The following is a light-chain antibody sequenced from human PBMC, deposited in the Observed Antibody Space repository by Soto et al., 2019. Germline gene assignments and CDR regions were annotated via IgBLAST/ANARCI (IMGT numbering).Light chain of an antibody. V-gene: IGLV2-8*01. Sequence: QSALTQPPSASGSPGQSVTISCIGTSSDVGGYNYVSWYQQHPGKAPKLMIYEVSKRPSGVPDRFSGSKSGNTASLTVSGLQAEDEADYYCSSYAGRNNVVFGGGTKLTVL. CDR2: EVS. CDR3: SSYAGRNNVV. J-gene: IGLJ2*01. CDR1: SSDVGGYNY.